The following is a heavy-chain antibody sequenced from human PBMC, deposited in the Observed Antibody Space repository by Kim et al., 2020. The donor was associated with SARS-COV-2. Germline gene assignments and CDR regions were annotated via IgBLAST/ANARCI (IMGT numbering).Heavy chain of an antibody. D-gene: IGHD3-22*01. J-gene: IGHJ4*02. V-gene: IGHV4-4*02. CDR2: IYHSGST. Sequence: SETLSLTCAVSGGSISSSNWWSWVRQPPGKGLEWIGEIYHSGSTNYNPSLKSRVTISVDKSKNQFSLKLSSVTAADTAVYYCARALLYYDSSGYLEYWGQGTLVTVSS. CDR1: GGSISSSNW. CDR3: ARALLYYDSSGYLEY.